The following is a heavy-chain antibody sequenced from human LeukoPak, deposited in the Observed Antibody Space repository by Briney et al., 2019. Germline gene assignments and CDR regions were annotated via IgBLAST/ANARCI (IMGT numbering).Heavy chain of an antibody. Sequence: GGSLRLSCVASGFTFRYYGMNWVRQAPGKGLEWVSYISSSSSITYYADSVKGRFTISRDNAKDSLNLQMNSLRAEDTAVYYCARAGTLTKTSSSWYVGYYYGMDVWGQGTTVTVSS. J-gene: IGHJ6*02. CDR1: GFTFRYYG. V-gene: IGHV3-48*01. CDR2: ISSSSSIT. CDR3: ARAGTLTKTSSSWYVGYYYGMDV. D-gene: IGHD6-13*01.